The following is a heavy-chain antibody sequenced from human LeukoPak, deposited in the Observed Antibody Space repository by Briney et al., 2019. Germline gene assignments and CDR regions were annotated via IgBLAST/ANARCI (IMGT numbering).Heavy chain of an antibody. Sequence: ASVKVSCKASGYTFTTNAMHWVRQAPGQRLEWMGWISAGNGNTKYSQKFQGRVTITRDTSASTVYMELRSLRSDDTAVYYCAREEITIFGNGMDVWGQGTTVTVSS. CDR3: AREEITIFGNGMDV. J-gene: IGHJ6*02. D-gene: IGHD3-3*01. CDR2: ISAGNGNT. V-gene: IGHV1-3*01. CDR1: GYTFTTNA.